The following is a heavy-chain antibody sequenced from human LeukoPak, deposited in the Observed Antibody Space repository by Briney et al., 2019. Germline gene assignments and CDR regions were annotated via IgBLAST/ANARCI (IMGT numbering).Heavy chain of an antibody. D-gene: IGHD2-21*02. J-gene: IGHJ4*02. CDR3: ARARDQEFEF. Sequence: GASVKVSCKTSGYTFTNYFMHWIRQAPGQGLEWMGIINPGSDYTDYAQKFQGRVIMTRETSTSTVYVELNSLRSEDTAVYFCARARDQEFEFWGQGTLVTVSS. CDR1: GYTFTNYF. V-gene: IGHV1-46*01. CDR2: INPGSDYT.